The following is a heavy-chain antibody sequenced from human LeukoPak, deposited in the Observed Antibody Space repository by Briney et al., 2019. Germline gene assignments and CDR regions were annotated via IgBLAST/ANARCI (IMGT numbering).Heavy chain of an antibody. J-gene: IGHJ2*01. Sequence: GGSLRLSCAASGFTFSTYAMSWVRQAPGKGLEWVSVVSGTGGRTYYADSVKGRFTISRDNSKNTLYLQMNSLRTEDTAVYYCARRYFDLWGRGTLVTASS. CDR1: GFTFSTYA. V-gene: IGHV3-23*01. CDR2: VSGTGGRT. CDR3: ARRYFDL.